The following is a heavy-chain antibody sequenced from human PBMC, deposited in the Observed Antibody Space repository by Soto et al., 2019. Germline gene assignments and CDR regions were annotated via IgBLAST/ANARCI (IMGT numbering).Heavy chain of an antibody. V-gene: IGHV4-59*01. J-gene: IGHJ4*02. CDR1: GGSIRSYY. CDR3: AGQGAILTGPHFGY. Sequence: PSETLSLTCTVSGGSIRSYYWSWIRLPPGKGLEWIGYIYYSGSTNYNPSLKSRVSISVDTSKNQFSLKLNSVTAADTAVYYCAGQGAILTGPHFGYWGQGTLVTVSS. D-gene: IGHD3-9*01. CDR2: IYYSGST.